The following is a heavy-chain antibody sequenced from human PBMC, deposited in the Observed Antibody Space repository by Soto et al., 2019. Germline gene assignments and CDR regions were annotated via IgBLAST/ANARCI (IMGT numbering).Heavy chain of an antibody. CDR1: GFTFSNYA. J-gene: IGHJ3*01. CDR2: ISGTGTVT. V-gene: IGHV3-23*01. Sequence: EVQLLESGGGLVQSGGSLRLSCAASGFTFSNYALSWVRQAPGKGLEWVSAISGTGTVTFYADSVQGRFTISRDNSKNILYLQMSTLSAEDTAIYSCAKRVRGRKFGEVIVDAFDVWGQGTLVTVSS. CDR3: AKRVRGRKFGEVIVDAFDV. D-gene: IGHD3-16*02.